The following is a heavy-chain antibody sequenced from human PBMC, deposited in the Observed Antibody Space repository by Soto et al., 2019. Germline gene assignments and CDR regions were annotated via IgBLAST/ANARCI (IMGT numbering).Heavy chain of an antibody. CDR2: MLYSGLT. J-gene: IGHJ6*02. CDR1: GYSVSSSDYY. V-gene: IGHV4-39*01. CDR3: APLSVSLSGPYGIHV. D-gene: IGHD2-15*01. Sequence: SETLSLTCSVSGYSVSSSDYYWAWIRQPPGKGLEWIGSMLYSGLTYYNPSLKGRVTLPVDTSKNQFSVRLNSVTASDTAVYYCAPLSVSLSGPYGIHVWGQGTTVTVSS.